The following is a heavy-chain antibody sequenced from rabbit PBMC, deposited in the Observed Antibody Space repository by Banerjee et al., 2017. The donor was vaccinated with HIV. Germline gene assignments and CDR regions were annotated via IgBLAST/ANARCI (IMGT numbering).Heavy chain of an antibody. CDR1: GFSFSSSYY. V-gene: IGHV1S43*01. CDR2: IYTGSSGNT. CDR3: GRNYDYGYDL. Sequence: QEQLVESGGGLVQPEGSLTLTCTASGFSFSSSYYMCWVRQAPGKGLEWIGCIYTGSSGNTWYASWVNGRFTITRSTSLNTVTLQLNSLTAADTATYFCGRNYDYGYDLRGPGTLVTVS. D-gene: IGHD6-1*01. J-gene: IGHJ4*01.